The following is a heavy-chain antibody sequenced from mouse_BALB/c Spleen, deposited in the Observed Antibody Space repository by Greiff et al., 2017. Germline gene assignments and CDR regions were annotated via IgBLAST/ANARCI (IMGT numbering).Heavy chain of an antibody. Sequence: EVMLVESGGDLVKPGGSLKLSCAASGFTFSSYGMSWVRQTPDKRLEWVATISSGGSYTYYPDSVKGRFTISRDNAKNTLYLQMSSLKSEDTAMYYCARGGELVYAMDYWGQGTSVTVSS. J-gene: IGHJ4*01. CDR1: GFTFSSYG. V-gene: IGHV5-6*02. D-gene: IGHD4-1*01. CDR2: ISSGGSYT. CDR3: ARGGELVYAMDY.